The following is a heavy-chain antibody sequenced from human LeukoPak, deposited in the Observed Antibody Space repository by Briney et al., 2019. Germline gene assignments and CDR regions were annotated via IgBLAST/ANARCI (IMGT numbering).Heavy chain of an antibody. CDR2: INYSGST. Sequence: SETLSLTCIVSGGSISSGGYYWSWIRQHPGKGLEWIGYINYSGSTYYNPSLKSRVTISVDTSKNQLSLKLSSVTAADTAVYYCARERHDDXXXYXXNWFXXXXQGTLVTVSS. V-gene: IGHV4-31*03. J-gene: IGHJ5*02. CDR3: ARERHDDXXXYXXNWFXX. D-gene: IGHD2-21*02. CDR1: GGSISSGGYY.